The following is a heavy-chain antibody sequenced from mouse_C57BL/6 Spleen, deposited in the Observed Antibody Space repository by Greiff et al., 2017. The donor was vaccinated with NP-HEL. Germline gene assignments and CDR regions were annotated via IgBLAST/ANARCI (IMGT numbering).Heavy chain of an antibody. J-gene: IGHJ2*01. V-gene: IGHV5-17*01. D-gene: IGHD1-1*01. CDR1: GFTFSDYG. CDR3: ARKATVVATNYFDY. Sequence: EVHLVESGGGLVKPGGSLKLSCAASGFTFSDYGMHWVRQAPEKGLEWVAYISSGSSTIYYADTVKGRFTISRDNAKNTLFLQMTSLRSEDTAMYYCARKATVVATNYFDYWGQGTTLTVSS. CDR2: ISSGSSTI.